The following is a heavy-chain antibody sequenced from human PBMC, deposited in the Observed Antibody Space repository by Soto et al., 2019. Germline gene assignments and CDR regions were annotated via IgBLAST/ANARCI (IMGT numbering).Heavy chain of an antibody. CDR3: AMSIAAAGVGWFDP. Sequence: SETLSLTCTVSGGSISSGGYYWSWIRQHPGKGLEWIGYIYYSGSTYYNPSLKSRVTISVDTSKNQFSLKLSSVTAADTAVYYCAMSIAAAGVGWFDPWGQGNLVTVSS. V-gene: IGHV4-31*03. CDR2: IYYSGST. D-gene: IGHD6-13*01. CDR1: GGSISSGGYY. J-gene: IGHJ5*02.